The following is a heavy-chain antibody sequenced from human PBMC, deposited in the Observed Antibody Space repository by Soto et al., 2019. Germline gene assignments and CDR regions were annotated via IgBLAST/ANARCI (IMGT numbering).Heavy chain of an antibody. CDR2: ISSTTNYI. CDR1: GFIFTRSS. Sequence: LRLSCAASGFIFTRSSISWVRQAPGKGLEWVSSISSTTNYIYYGDSMKGRFTISRDNAKNSLYLEMNSLRAEDTSVYYCARESEDLTSNFDDWGQGTLVTVSS. J-gene: IGHJ4*02. CDR3: ARESEDLTSNFDD. V-gene: IGHV3-21*06.